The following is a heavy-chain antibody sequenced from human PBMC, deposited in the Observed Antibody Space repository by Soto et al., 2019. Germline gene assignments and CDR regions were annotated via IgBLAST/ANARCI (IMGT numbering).Heavy chain of an antibody. CDR3: ARDYMVRGVRKTTLFDY. V-gene: IGHV1-46*01. J-gene: IGHJ4*02. Sequence: ASVKVSCKASGYTFTSYYMHWVRQAPGQGLEWMGIINPSGGSTSYAQKFQGRVTMTRDTSTSTVYMELSSLRSEDTAVYYCARDYMVRGVRKTTLFDYWGQGTLVPVSS. CDR1: GYTFTSYY. D-gene: IGHD3-10*01. CDR2: INPSGGST.